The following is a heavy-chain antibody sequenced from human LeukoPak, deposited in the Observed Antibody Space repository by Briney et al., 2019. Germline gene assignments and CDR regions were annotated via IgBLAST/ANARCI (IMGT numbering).Heavy chain of an antibody. J-gene: IGHJ4*02. CDR1: GGSISSNSYY. Sequence: SETPSLTCTVSGGSISSNSYYWVWIRQAPGKGLEWIGSIYHRGSTYYNPSLKSRVTISVDTSRNQFSLKLSSMTAADTAVYYCARSGLVGADFDYWGQGILVTVSS. CDR2: IYHRGST. V-gene: IGHV4-39*01. D-gene: IGHD1-26*01. CDR3: ARSGLVGADFDY.